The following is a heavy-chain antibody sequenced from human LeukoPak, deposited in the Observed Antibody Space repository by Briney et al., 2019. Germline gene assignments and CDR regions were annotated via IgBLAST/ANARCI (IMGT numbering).Heavy chain of an antibody. D-gene: IGHD3-9*01. J-gene: IGHJ4*02. Sequence: GRSLRLSCAASGFSFDDYAMHWVRQAPGKGLEWVSGISWNSGSIGYADSVKGRFTISRDNAKNSLYLQMNSLRAGDTALYYCAKDISGGFEDILARPCDYWGQGTLVTVSS. CDR3: AKDISGGFEDILARPCDY. CDR1: GFSFDDYA. V-gene: IGHV3-9*01. CDR2: ISWNSGSI.